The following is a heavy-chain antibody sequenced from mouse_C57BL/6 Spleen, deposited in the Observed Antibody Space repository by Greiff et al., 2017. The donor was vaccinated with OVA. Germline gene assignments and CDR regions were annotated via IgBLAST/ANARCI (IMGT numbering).Heavy chain of an antibody. J-gene: IGHJ3*01. V-gene: IGHV1-80*01. CDR3: ARRDSSGPAWFAY. CDR2: IYPGDGDT. Sequence: VKLMESGAELVKPGASVKISCKASGYAFSSYWMNWVKQRPGKGLEWIGQIYPGDGDTNYNGKFKGKATLTADKSSSTAYMQLSSLTSEDSAVYFCARRDSSGPAWFAYWGQGTLVTVSA. D-gene: IGHD3-2*02. CDR1: GYAFSSYW.